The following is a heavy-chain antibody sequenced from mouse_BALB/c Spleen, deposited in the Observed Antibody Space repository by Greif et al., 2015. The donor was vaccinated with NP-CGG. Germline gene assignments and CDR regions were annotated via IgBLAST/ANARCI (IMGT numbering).Heavy chain of an antibody. Sequence: EVQLVESGGDLVKPGGSPKLSCAASGFTFSSYGMSWVRQTPDKRLEWVATISSGGSYTYYPDSVKGRFTISRDNAKNALFLPMSSLKSEDTAMYYCARHDGYYDDWGQGTLVPVSA. V-gene: IGHV5-6*01. J-gene: IGHJ3*01. CDR1: GFTFSSYG. CDR2: ISSGGSYT. CDR3: ARHDGYYDD. D-gene: IGHD2-3*01.